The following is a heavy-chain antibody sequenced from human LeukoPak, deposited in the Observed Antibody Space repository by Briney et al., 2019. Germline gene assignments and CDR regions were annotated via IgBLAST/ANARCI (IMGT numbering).Heavy chain of an antibody. V-gene: IGHV5-51*01. CDR2: IYPGDSDT. CDR1: GYSFTSHW. D-gene: IGHD6-13*01. Sequence: GESLKISCKGSGYSFTSHWIGWLRQMPGKGLEWMGIIYPGDSDTIYRPSFQGQVTISADKSINTAYLQWNSLKASDTAMYYCARQGGLAAAGGALDYWGQGTLVTVSS. J-gene: IGHJ4*02. CDR3: ARQGGLAAAGGALDY.